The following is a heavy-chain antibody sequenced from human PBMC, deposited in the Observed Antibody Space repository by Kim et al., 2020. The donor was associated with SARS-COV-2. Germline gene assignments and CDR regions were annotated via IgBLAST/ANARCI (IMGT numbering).Heavy chain of an antibody. CDR1: GFTFSNAW. CDR3: TTYLPHLVPFDY. CDR2: IKSKTDGGTT. J-gene: IGHJ4*02. V-gene: IGHV3-15*01. D-gene: IGHD6-13*01. Sequence: GGSLRLSCAASGFTFSNAWMSWVRQAPGKGLEWVGRIKSKTDGGTTDYAAPVNGRFTISRDDSKNTLYLQMNSLKTEDTAVYYCTTYLPHLVPFDYWGQGTLGTVSS.